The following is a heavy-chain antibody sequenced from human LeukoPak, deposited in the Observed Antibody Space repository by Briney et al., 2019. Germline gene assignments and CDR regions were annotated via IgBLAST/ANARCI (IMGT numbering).Heavy chain of an antibody. D-gene: IGHD2-2*01. J-gene: IGHJ4*02. CDR1: GFTFSSSA. Sequence: PGGSLRLSCAASGFTFSSSAMSWVRQAPGKWLEWISAISGSSGSTYYADSVKGRFTISRDNSKNTLYLQMNSLRAEYTAVYYCAKDLDCSSTNCYPDYWGQGTLVTVSS. CDR2: ISGSSGST. V-gene: IGHV3-23*01. CDR3: AKDLDCSSTNCYPDY.